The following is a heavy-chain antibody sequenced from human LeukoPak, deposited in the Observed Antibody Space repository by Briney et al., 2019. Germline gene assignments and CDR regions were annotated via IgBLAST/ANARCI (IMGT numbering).Heavy chain of an antibody. CDR1: GGSFSGYS. V-gene: IGHV4-34*01. Sequence: SETLSLTCAVYGGSFSGYSWNWIRQPPGKGLEWIGEINHSGSTNYNPSLKSRVTISVDTSKNQFSLKLSSVTAADTAVYYCARRTDTRGYRRFDYWGQGTLVTVSS. CDR3: ARRTDTRGYRRFDY. CDR2: INHSGST. D-gene: IGHD5-18*01. J-gene: IGHJ4*02.